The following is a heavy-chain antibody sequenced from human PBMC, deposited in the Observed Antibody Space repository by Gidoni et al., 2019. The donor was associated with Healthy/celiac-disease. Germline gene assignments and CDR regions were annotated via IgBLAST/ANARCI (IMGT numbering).Heavy chain of an antibody. V-gene: IGHV1-2*02. CDR2: INPNSGGT. D-gene: IGHD4-17*01. CDR3: ARDPGGPLYGDYVGYSGGVDY. CDR1: GSTFTGYY. J-gene: IGHJ4*02. Sequence: QVQLVQSGAEVKKPGASVKVSCKASGSTFTGYYLHWGRQAPGQGLEWMGWINPNSGGTNYAQKFQGRVTMTRDTSISTAYMELSRLRSDDTAVYYCARDPGGPLYGDYVGYSGGVDYWGQGTLVTVSS.